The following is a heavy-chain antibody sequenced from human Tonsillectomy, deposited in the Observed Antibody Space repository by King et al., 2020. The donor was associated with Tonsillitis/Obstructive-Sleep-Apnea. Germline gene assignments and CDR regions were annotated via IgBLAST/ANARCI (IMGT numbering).Heavy chain of an antibody. J-gene: IGHJ6*03. CDR2: IDYSGST. D-gene: IGHD3-3*01. Sequence: QLQESGPGLVKPSETLSLTCTVSGGSISSYYWSWIRQPPGKGLEWIGYIDYSGSTNYNPSLKSRVTISVDTSKNQFSLKLSSVTAADTAVYYCARHGLRGPYYMDVWGKGTTVTVSS. CDR3: ARHGLRGPYYMDV. V-gene: IGHV4-59*08. CDR1: GGSISSYY.